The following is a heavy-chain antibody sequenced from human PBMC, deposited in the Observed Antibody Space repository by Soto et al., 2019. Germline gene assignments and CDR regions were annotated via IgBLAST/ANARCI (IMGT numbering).Heavy chain of an antibody. V-gene: IGHV4-59*12. CDR3: ASGLFIEDAYPGGWYYFAY. CDR2: IYYSGST. J-gene: IGHJ4*02. Sequence: PSETLSLTCTVSGGSISSYYWSWIRQPPGKGLEWIGYIYYSGSTNYNPSLKSRVTISVDTSKNQFSLKLTSVTAADTAVYYCASGLFIEDAYPGGWYYFAYCGQGYLVPVSS. D-gene: IGHD2-15*01. CDR1: GGSISSYY.